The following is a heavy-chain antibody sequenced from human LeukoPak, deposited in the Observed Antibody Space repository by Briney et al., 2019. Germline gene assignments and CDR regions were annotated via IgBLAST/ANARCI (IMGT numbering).Heavy chain of an antibody. V-gene: IGHV5-51*01. D-gene: IGHD3-10*01. Sequence: GESLKISCKGSGYSFTSYWIGCVRQMPGKGLEWMGIIYPGDSDTRYSPSFQGQVTISADKSISTAYLQWSSLKASDTAMYYCARHEPITMVPIGYWGQGTLVTVSS. CDR1: GYSFTSYW. CDR2: IYPGDSDT. CDR3: ARHEPITMVPIGY. J-gene: IGHJ4*02.